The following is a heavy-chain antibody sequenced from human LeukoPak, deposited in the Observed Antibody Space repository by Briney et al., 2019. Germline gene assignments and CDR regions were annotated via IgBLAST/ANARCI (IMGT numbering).Heavy chain of an antibody. Sequence: SETLSLTCTVSGGSISSSSYYWGWIRQPPGKRLEWIGSIYYSGSTYYNPSLKSRVTISVDTSKNQFSLKLSSVTAADTAVYYCARVRRGFWSGGRNDAFDIWGQGTMVTVSS. D-gene: IGHD3-3*01. CDR3: ARVRRGFWSGGRNDAFDI. CDR1: GGSISSSSYY. J-gene: IGHJ3*02. CDR2: IYYSGST. V-gene: IGHV4-39*01.